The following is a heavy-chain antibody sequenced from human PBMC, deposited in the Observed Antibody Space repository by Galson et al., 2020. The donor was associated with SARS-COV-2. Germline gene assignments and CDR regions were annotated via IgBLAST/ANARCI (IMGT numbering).Heavy chain of an antibody. CDR3: AKGRPMVLMVYPDAFDI. J-gene: IGHJ3*02. Sequence: GGSLRLSCAASGFTFSSYAMSWVRQAPGKGLEWVSAISGSGGSTYYADSVKGRFTISRDNSKNTLYLQMNSLRAEDTAVYYCAKGRPMVLMVYPDAFDIWGQGTMVTVSS. D-gene: IGHD2-8*01. CDR2: ISGSGGST. CDR1: GFTFSSYA. V-gene: IGHV3-23*01.